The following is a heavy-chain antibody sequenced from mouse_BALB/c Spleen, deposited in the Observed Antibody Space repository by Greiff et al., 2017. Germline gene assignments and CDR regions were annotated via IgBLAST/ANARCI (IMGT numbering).Heavy chain of an antibody. D-gene: IGHD2-14*01. V-gene: IGHV7-3*02. CDR3: ARDRDYYRYTYAMDY. J-gene: IGHJ4*01. CDR1: GFTFTDYY. Sequence: EVKLVESGGGLVQPGGSLRLSCATSGFTFTDYYMSWVRQPPGKALEWLGFIRNKANGYTTEYSASVKGRFTISRDNSQCILYLQMNTLRAEDSATYYCARDRDYYRYTYAMDYWGQGTSVTVSS. CDR2: IRNKANGYTT.